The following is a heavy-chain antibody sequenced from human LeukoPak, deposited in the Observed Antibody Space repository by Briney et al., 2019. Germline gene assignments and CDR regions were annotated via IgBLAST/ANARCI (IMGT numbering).Heavy chain of an antibody. Sequence: SETLSLTCAVYGGSFSGYYWSWIRQPPGKGLEWIGYIYYSGSTNYNPSLKSRVTISVDTSKNQFSLKLSSVTAADTAVYYCAHSVVATNLDYWGQGTLVAVSS. CDR1: GGSFSGYY. V-gene: IGHV4-59*01. CDR2: IYYSGST. J-gene: IGHJ4*02. D-gene: IGHD2-15*01. CDR3: AHSVVATNLDY.